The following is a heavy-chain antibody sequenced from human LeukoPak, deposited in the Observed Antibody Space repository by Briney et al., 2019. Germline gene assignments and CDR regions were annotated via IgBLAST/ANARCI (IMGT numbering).Heavy chain of an antibody. Sequence: VASVKVSCKASGYTFTSYYMHWVRQAPGQGLEWMGIINPSGGSTSYAQKFQGRVTMTRDTSTSTVYMELSSLRSEDTAVYYCARVNRITGTTKGSSFDPWGQGTLVTVSS. D-gene: IGHD1-7*01. J-gene: IGHJ5*02. V-gene: IGHV1-46*01. CDR3: ARVNRITGTTKGSSFDP. CDR2: INPSGGST. CDR1: GYTFTSYY.